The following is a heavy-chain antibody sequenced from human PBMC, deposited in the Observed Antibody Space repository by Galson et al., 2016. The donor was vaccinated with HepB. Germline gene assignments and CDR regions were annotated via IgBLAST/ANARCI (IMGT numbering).Heavy chain of an antibody. J-gene: IGHJ5*02. CDR2: ISGTGGAT. Sequence: SLRLSCAASGFTFNNYAMTWVRQAPGKGLEWVSTISGTGGATYYADSVKGRFTISRDNSKNTLYLQMNSLRAEDTAVHYCAKAPYSSGWSGNWVDPWGQGTLVTVSS. CDR1: GFTFNNYA. V-gene: IGHV3-23*01. CDR3: AKAPYSSGWSGNWVDP. D-gene: IGHD6-19*01.